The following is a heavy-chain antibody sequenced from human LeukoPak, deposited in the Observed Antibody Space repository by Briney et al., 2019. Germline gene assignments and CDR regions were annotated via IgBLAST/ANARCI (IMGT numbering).Heavy chain of an antibody. D-gene: IGHD2-2*01. J-gene: IGHJ3*02. V-gene: IGHV3-74*01. Sequence: GGSLRLSCAASGFTFSSYWMHWVREAPGKGLVWVSRINTDGSSTSYADSVKGRFTISRDNAKNTLYLQMNSLRAEDTAVYYCARSSTAAHDAFDIWGQGTMVTVSS. CDR3: ARSSTAAHDAFDI. CDR1: GFTFSSYW. CDR2: INTDGSST.